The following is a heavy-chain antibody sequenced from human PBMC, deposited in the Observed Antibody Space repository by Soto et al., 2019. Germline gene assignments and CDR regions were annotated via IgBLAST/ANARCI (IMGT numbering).Heavy chain of an antibody. CDR3: ARETIAATGLPRKTPNPSDP. V-gene: IGHV3-30-3*01. CDR2: ISYDGSNK. CDR1: GFTFSSYA. J-gene: IGHJ5*02. D-gene: IGHD6-13*01. Sequence: QVQLVESGGGVVQPGRSLRLSCAASGFTFSSYAMHWVRQAPGKGLEWVAVISYDGSNKYYADSVKGRFTISRDNSKNTRYLQQNSLRAEETAVYYCARETIAATGLPRKTPNPSDPWGQGTLVTVSS.